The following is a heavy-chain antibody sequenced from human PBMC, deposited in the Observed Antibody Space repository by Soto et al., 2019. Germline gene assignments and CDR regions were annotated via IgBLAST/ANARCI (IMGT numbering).Heavy chain of an antibody. CDR2: INPNSGGT. CDR3: AREGSSSGALADLDY. V-gene: IGHV1-2*04. D-gene: IGHD3-22*01. CDR1: GYTFTGYY. Sequence: GASVKVSCKASGYTFTGYYMHWVRQAPGQGLEWMGWINPNSGGTNYAQKFQGWVTMTRDTSISTAYMELSRLRSDDTAVYYCAREGSSSGALADLDYWGQGTLVTVSS. J-gene: IGHJ4*02.